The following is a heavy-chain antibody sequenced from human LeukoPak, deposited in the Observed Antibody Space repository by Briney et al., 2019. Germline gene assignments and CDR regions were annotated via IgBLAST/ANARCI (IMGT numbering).Heavy chain of an antibody. J-gene: IGHJ4*02. CDR1: GGSISSSSYY. V-gene: IGHV4-39*07. Sequence: SETLSLTCPVSGGSISSSSYYWGWIRQPPGKGLEWIGSIYYSGSTYYNPSLKSRVTISVDTSKNQFSLKLSSVTAADTAVYYCARGPVSLYYYDSSGYGDYWGQGTLVTVSS. CDR2: IYYSGST. D-gene: IGHD3-22*01. CDR3: ARGPVSLYYYDSSGYGDY.